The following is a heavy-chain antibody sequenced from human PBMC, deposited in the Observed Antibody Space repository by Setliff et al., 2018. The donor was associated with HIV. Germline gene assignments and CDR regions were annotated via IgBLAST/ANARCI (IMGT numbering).Heavy chain of an antibody. CDR3: VRGVQSPPHYSYYYMDV. D-gene: IGHD3-3*01. V-gene: IGHV1-69*02. J-gene: IGHJ6*03. CDR2: IIPILGVA. CDR1: RSTFNSHT. Sequence: SVNVSCKASRSTFNSHTINWVRQAPGQGLDWMGRIIPILGVANYAQRFQGKVTITADKSTSTAYMELTSLRFDDTAMYYCVRGVQSPPHYSYYYMDVWGEGTMVTVSS.